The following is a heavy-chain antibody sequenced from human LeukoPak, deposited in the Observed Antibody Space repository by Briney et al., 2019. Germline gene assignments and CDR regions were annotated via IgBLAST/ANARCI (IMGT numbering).Heavy chain of an antibody. CDR2: LNEDGSSA. V-gene: IGHV3-74*01. CDR3: IGERIYYSDLAYKERVNFDP. D-gene: IGHD1-26*01. Sequence: GGSLRLSCAAYRFTFRLYWMHWVRQGPGKGLMWVSRLNEDGSSADYADSVKGRFTMSRDNAKGKVFLEMRSLTVEDTAIYLDIGERIYYSDLAYKERVNFDPWGRGTLVTVSS. CDR1: RFTFRLYW. J-gene: IGHJ5*02.